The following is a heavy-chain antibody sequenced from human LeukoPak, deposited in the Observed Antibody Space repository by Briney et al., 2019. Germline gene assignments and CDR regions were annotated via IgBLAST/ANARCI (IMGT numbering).Heavy chain of an antibody. CDR1: GASISTGLYY. J-gene: IGHJ3*02. CDR2: VSSVGST. V-gene: IGHV4-39*01. Sequence: SGTLSLTCTVSGASISTGLYYWAWIRQPPGKNLESIGTVSSVGSTFYNPSFKRRLTISVDTSNNQFSLKLSSVTAADTAIYYCARHYIAAGGGDAFDIWGQGTMVIVSS. D-gene: IGHD6-13*01. CDR3: ARHYIAAGGGDAFDI.